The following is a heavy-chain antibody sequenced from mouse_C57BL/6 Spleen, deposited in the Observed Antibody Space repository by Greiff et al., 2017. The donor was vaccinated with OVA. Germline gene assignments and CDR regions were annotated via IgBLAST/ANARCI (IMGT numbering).Heavy chain of an antibody. CDR2: ISSGSSTI. CDR1: GFTFSDYG. J-gene: IGHJ3*01. D-gene: IGHD2-3*01. V-gene: IGHV5-17*01. CDR3: AKELYDGYPWFAY. Sequence: EVKLVESGGGLVKPGGSLKLSCAASGFTFSDYGMHWVRQAPEKGLAWVAYISSGSSTIYYADTVKGRFTISRDNAKNTLFLQMTSLRSEDTAMYYCAKELYDGYPWFAYWGQGTLVTVSA.